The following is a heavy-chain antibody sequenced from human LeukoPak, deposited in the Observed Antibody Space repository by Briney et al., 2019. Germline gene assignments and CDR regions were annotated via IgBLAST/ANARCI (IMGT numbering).Heavy chain of an antibody. J-gene: IGHJ4*02. CDR1: GLTFSSYA. CDR2: ISGSGGST. D-gene: IGHD3-22*01. CDR3: AKSYDSSGYYYFDY. Sequence: GGSLRLSCAASGLTFSSYAMSWVRQAPGKGLEWGSAISGSGGSTYYADSVKGRFTISSDNSKNTLYLQMNSLRAEDTAVYYCAKSYDSSGYYYFDYWGQGTLVTVSS. V-gene: IGHV3-23*01.